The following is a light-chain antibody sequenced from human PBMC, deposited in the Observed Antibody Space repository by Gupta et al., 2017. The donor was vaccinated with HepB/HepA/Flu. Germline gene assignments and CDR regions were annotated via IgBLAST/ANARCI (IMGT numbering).Light chain of an antibody. CDR3: MQDTQGPLT. Sequence: DVVVTQSPLLLPVTLGQPASMSCRSSQSLVNSDGNTYLTWFQQRPGQSPRRLIYKVSNRDSGVPDKFSGSGSGSDFTLKISRVEAEDVGFYYCMQDTQGPLTFGQGTKVEI. J-gene: IGKJ1*01. CDR2: KVS. CDR1: QSLVNSDGNTY. V-gene: IGKV2-30*01.